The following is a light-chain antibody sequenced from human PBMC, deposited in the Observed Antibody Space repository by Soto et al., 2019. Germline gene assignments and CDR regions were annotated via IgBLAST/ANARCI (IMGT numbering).Light chain of an antibody. CDR2: EVS. CDR3: SSYTSSNTVI. J-gene: IGLJ2*01. CDR1: SSDIGKYNY. V-gene: IGLV2-14*01. Sequence: QSALTQPASVSGSPGQSITISCTGTSSDIGKYNYVSWYQQHPDKAPKVIIYEVSNRPAGISNRFSGSKSGSTASLTISGLQAEDEGDYYCSSYTSSNTVIFGGGTKLTVL.